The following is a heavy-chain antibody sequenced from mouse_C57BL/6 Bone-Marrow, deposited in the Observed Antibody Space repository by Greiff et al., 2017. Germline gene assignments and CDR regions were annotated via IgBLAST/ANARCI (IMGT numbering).Heavy chain of an antibody. CDR3: ARGWLPFDY. Sequence: VQLQQPGAELVKPGASVKMSCKVSGYTFTSYWITWVQQRPGQGLEWIGDIYPGSGSTNYNAQFYSLDTLTVDSSSSTAYMMHSRLTSEDSAVYCCARGWLPFDYWGQGTTLTVSS. V-gene: IGHV1-55*01. D-gene: IGHD2-2*01. CDR1: GYTFTSYW. CDR2: IYPGSGST. J-gene: IGHJ2*01.